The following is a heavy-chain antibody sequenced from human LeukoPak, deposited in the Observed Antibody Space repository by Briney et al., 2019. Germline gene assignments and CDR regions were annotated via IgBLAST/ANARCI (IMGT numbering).Heavy chain of an antibody. J-gene: IGHJ5*02. V-gene: IGHV3-48*01. CDR3: AREDYTSSWYGNWFDP. CDR1: GFTFSTYS. Sequence: GGSLRLSCAASGFTFSTYSMNWVRQAPGKGLEGVSYISSSSSTIYYADSVKGRFTISRDNAKQSLYLQMNSLRGEDTAVYYCAREDYTSSWYGNWFDPWGQGTLVTVSS. CDR2: ISSSSSTI. D-gene: IGHD6-13*01.